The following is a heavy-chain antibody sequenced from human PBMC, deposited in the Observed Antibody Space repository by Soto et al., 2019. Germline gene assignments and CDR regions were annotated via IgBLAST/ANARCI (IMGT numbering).Heavy chain of an antibody. D-gene: IGHD4-4*01. V-gene: IGHV3-7*01. CDR1: AFTFSNYW. J-gene: IGHJ4*02. CDR3: ASSEVTQSWDY. Sequence: GGSLRLSCAASAFTFSNYWMSWVRQAPGKGLEWVANIKQDGSEKYYVDSVKGRFAISRDNAENLVHLQMSSLRAEDTAVYYCASSEVTQSWDYWGQGTRVTVSS. CDR2: IKQDGSEK.